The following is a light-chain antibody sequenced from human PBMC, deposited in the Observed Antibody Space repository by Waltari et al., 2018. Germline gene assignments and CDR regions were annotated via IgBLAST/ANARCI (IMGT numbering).Light chain of an antibody. CDR3: QVWDSHTVV. V-gene: IGLV3-21*02. CDR1: HIGTKA. Sequence: VTPGPTARIVCGGRHIGTKAVHWYQRKAGQAPLLVLHDDDTRPSGIPDRFSGTNSGDTATLTISGVEAEDEADYFCQVWDSHTVVFGGGTNLTVL. CDR2: DDD. J-gene: IGLJ2*01.